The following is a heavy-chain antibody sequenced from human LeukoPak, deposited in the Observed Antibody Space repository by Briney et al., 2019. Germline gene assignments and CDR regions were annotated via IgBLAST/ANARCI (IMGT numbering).Heavy chain of an antibody. CDR2: IYYSGST. CDR1: GFTFSSYE. D-gene: IGHD3-22*01. CDR3: ASELVMIVVVEFDY. V-gene: IGHV4-59*05. J-gene: IGHJ4*02. Sequence: PGGSLRLSCAASGFTFSSYEMNWVRQAPGKGLEWVGSIYYSGSTYYNPSLKSRVTISVDTSKNQFSLKLSSVTAADTAVYYCASELVMIVVVEFDYWGQGTLVTVSS.